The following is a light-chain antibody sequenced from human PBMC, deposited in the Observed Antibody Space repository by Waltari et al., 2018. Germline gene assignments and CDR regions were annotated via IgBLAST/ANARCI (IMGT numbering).Light chain of an antibody. CDR3: QSYDTSLRVV. J-gene: IGLJ3*02. Sequence: QSVLTQPPSVSGAPGQRVTISCTGSGSNIGAGSDVHWYQQLPRAAPKLLIYGSTSRPLGVPDRFFGSTSGTSASLAITGLQAEDEADDYCQSYDTSLRVVFGGGTKLTVL. CDR2: GST. V-gene: IGLV1-40*01. CDR1: GSNIGAGSD.